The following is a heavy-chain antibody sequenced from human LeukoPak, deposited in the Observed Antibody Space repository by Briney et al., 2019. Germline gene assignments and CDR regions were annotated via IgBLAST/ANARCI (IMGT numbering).Heavy chain of an antibody. J-gene: IGHJ5*02. CDR3: AKLRGLSSSSENNWFDP. D-gene: IGHD6-6*01. CDR1: GYTFTSYG. V-gene: IGHV3-23*01. Sequence: SCKASGYTFTSYGMSWVRQAPGKRLEWVSGISGSGDATYYADSAKGRFTISRDNSKNTLYLQMNSLRAEETAVYYCAKLRGLSSSSENNWFDPWGQGTLVTVSS. CDR2: ISGSGDAT.